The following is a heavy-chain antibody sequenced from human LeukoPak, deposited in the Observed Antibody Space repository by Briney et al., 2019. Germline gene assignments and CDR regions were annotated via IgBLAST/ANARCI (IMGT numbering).Heavy chain of an antibody. D-gene: IGHD3-3*01. CDR1: GFTFSTYA. V-gene: IGHV3-23*01. Sequence: GGSLRLSCAASGFTFSTYAMSWVRQAPGKGLEWVSAISGSGGTTYYADSVKGRFNISRDNSKNTLYLQMNSLRAEDTAVYYCATNYDFWSGQYYFDYWGQGTLVTVSS. J-gene: IGHJ4*02. CDR2: ISGSGGTT. CDR3: ATNYDFWSGQYYFDY.